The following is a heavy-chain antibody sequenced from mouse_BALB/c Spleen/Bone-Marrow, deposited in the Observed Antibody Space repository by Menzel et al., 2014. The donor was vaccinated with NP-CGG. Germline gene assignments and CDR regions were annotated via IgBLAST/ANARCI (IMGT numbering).Heavy chain of an antibody. CDR1: GYTFTSYW. CDR3: ARGFPFDY. CDR2: IYPGDGDT. Sequence: VQVVESGAELARPGASVKLSCKASGYTFTSYWMQWVRRRPGQGLEWIGAIYPGDGDTRYTQKFKGKATLTADKSSSTAYMQLSSLASEDSAVYYCARGFPFDYWGQGTTLTVSS. J-gene: IGHJ2*01. V-gene: IGHV1-87*01.